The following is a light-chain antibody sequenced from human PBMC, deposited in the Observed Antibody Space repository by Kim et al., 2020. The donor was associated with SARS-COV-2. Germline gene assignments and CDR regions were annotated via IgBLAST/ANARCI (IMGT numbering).Light chain of an antibody. CDR2: DKN. V-gene: IGLV3-19*01. CDR1: SLRSYY. J-gene: IGLJ1*01. CDR3: SSRDSSGNQYV. Sequence: SSELTQDPAVSVALGQTVRITCQGDSLRSYYANWYQQKPGQAPVLVIYDKNNRPSGIPDRFSGSSSGNTASLTITGAQAEDEADYYCSSRDSSGNQYVFGTGTKVTVL.